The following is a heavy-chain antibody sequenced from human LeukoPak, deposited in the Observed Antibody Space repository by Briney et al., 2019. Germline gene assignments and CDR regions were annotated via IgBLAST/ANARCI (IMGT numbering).Heavy chain of an antibody. J-gene: IGHJ6*02. V-gene: IGHV3-23*01. CDR1: GFTFSSYA. CDR3: AKGVVPYYYYGMDV. D-gene: IGHD2-15*01. Sequence: PGGSLRLSCAASGFTFSSYAMNWVRQAPGKGLEWVSTISASAGSTYYADSVKGRFTISRVNSKNTLYLQMNSLRAEDTAVYYCAKGVVPYYYYGMDVWGQGTTVTVSS. CDR2: ISASAGST.